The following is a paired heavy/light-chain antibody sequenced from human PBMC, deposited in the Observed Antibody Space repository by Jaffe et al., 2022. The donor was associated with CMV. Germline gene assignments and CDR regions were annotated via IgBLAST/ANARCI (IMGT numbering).Heavy chain of an antibody. Sequence: EVQLVESGGGLVQPGGSLRLSCAASGFTFSSYWMHWVRQAPGKGLVWVSRINSDGSSTSYADSVKGRFTISRDNAKNTLYLQMNSLRAEDTAVYYCARVEWEKYCSGGSCYLGSWFDPWGQGTLVTVSS. J-gene: IGHJ5*02. V-gene: IGHV3-74*01. CDR3: ARVEWEKYCSGGSCYLGSWFDP. CDR2: INSDGSST. CDR1: GFTFSSYW. D-gene: IGHD2-15*01.
Light chain of an antibody. V-gene: IGLV3-1*01. CDR1: KLGDKY. CDR3: QAWDSSTAPVV. J-gene: IGLJ2*01. CDR2: QDS. Sequence: SYELTQPPSVSVSPGQTASITCSGDKLGDKYACWYQQKPGQSPVLVIYQDSKRPSGIPERFSGSNSGNTATLTISGTQAMDEADYYCQAWDSSTAPVVFGGGTKLTVL.